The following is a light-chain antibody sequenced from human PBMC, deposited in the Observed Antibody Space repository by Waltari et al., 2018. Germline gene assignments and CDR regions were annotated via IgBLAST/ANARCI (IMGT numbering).Light chain of an antibody. CDR1: SGHSSSL. Sequence: QPVLTQSSSASPSLGPSVKPTSTLTSGHSSSLLALPPQQPGKAPRYLMKLEGSGSYNKGSGVPYRFSGSSSGADRYLTISNLQSEDEADYYCETWDSNNVVFGGGTKLTVL. CDR3: ETWDSNNVV. V-gene: IGLV4-60*03. J-gene: IGLJ2*01. CDR2: LEGSGSY.